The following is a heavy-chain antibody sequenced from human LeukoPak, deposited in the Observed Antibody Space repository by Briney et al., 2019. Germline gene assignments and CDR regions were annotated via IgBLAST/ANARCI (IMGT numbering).Heavy chain of an antibody. Sequence: GGSLRLSCAASGFTFSSSAMSWVRQAPGKGLEWVSAISNNGGYTYYADSVQGRFTISRDNSKSTLCLQMNSLRAEDTAVYYCARKTVTTFTDLDYWGQGTLVTVSS. V-gene: IGHV3-23*01. CDR1: GFTFSSSA. D-gene: IGHD4-17*01. J-gene: IGHJ4*02. CDR2: ISNNGGYT. CDR3: ARKTVTTFTDLDY.